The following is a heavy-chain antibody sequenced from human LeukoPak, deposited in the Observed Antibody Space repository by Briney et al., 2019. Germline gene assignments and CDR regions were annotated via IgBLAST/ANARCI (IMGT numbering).Heavy chain of an antibody. Sequence: PSETLSLTCTVSGGSISTSSYYWGWVRQPPGKGLEWIGNIFYSGSTYYNPSLKSRVTISVDTSKNQFSLKLSSVTAADTAVYYCARVVDGYKIFDYWGQGTLVTVSS. CDR3: ARVVDGYKIFDY. CDR1: GGSISTSSYY. V-gene: IGHV4-39*07. J-gene: IGHJ4*02. CDR2: IFYSGST. D-gene: IGHD5-24*01.